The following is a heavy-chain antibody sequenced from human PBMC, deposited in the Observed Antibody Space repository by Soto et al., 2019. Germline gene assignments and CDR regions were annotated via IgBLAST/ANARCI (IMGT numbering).Heavy chain of an antibody. Sequence: GAAVKVSCKASVCTFSISGIASGRQAPRQGLEWMGWINPYNANTNYAQKFQGRVSMTTDTSTTTGYMELRSLRSDDTAGYYCDRVVAAAPVCYCMDVW. CDR2: INPYNANT. J-gene: IGHJ6*01. CDR1: VCTFSISG. V-gene: IGHV1-18*04. CDR3: DRVVAAAPVCYCMDV. D-gene: IGHD2-15*01.